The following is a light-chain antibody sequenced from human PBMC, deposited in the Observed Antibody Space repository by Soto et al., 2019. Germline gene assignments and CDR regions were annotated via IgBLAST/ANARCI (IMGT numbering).Light chain of an antibody. V-gene: IGKV1-39*01. CDR1: QSISSY. CDR2: AAS. J-gene: IGKJ1*01. Sequence: DIQMSQSPSSLSASVGDRVTITCRASQSISSYLNWYQQKPGKAPKLLIYAASSLQSGVPLRFSGSGSGTEFTLTISSLQPDDFATYYCQQYSTYPWTFGQGTKVDIK. CDR3: QQYSTYPWT.